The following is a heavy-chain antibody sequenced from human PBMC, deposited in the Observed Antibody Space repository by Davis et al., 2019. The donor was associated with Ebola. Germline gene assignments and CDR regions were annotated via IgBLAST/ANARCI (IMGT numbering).Heavy chain of an antibody. CDR2: ISWNRGSI. CDR3: ARELQYSSSPGVFDY. J-gene: IGHJ4*02. V-gene: IGHV3-9*02. D-gene: IGHD6-6*01. Sequence: GGSLRLSCAASGFTSDDYAMHWVRQAPGKGLEWVSGISWNRGSIGYADSVKGRFTISRDNAKNSLYLQMNSLRAEDTAVYYCARELQYSSSPGVFDYWGQGTLVTVSS. CDR1: GFTSDDYA.